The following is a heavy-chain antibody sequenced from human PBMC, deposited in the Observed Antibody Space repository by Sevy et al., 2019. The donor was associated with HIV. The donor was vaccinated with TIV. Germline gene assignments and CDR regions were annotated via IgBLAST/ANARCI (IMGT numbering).Heavy chain of an antibody. D-gene: IGHD3-10*01. V-gene: IGHV3-30-3*01. J-gene: IGHJ3*02. Sequence: GGSLRLSCAASGFTFSSYAMHWVRQAPGKGLEWVAVISYDGSNKYYADSVKGRFTISRDNSKNTLYLQMNSLRGEDAAVYYFSRGMSVGLGVIIPDAFDIWGQGTMVTVSS. CDR1: GFTFSSYA. CDR2: ISYDGSNK. CDR3: SRGMSVGLGVIIPDAFDI.